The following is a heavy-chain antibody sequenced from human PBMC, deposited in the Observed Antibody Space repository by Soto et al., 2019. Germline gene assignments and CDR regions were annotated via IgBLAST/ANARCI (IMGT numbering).Heavy chain of an antibody. D-gene: IGHD3-22*01. CDR1: GGSISSGDYY. Sequence: KTSETLSLTCTVSGGSISSGDYYWSWIRQPPGKGLEWIGYIYYSGSTYYNPSLKSRVTISVDMSKNQFSLKLSSVTAADTAVYYCAREKAYYDSSGFWASGNYFDYWGQGTLVTVSS. J-gene: IGHJ4*02. V-gene: IGHV4-30-4*01. CDR2: IYYSGST. CDR3: AREKAYYDSSGFWASGNYFDY.